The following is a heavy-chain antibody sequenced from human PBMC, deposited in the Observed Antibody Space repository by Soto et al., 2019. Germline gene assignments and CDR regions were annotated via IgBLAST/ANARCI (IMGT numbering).Heavy chain of an antibody. D-gene: IGHD3-16*01. CDR2: IQYSGST. CDR3: ARGRIMITFGGVFHLFFP. V-gene: IGHV4-30-4*01. Sequence: SSETLSLTCTISGHSTSSGEYYCSWIRQPPGNGRESIGYIQYSGSTYYIPYLKIRVTISVDRSKIQFFLKLSSVTAADTAVYYCARGRIMITFGGVFHLFFPWGQGTLVTVSS. CDR1: GHSTSSGEYY. J-gene: IGHJ5*02.